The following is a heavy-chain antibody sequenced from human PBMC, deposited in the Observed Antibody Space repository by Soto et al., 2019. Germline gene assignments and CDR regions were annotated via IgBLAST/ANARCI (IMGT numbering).Heavy chain of an antibody. J-gene: IGHJ6*03. Sequence: EVQLVESGGGLVKPGGSLRLSCAASGFTFSSYSMNWVRQAPGKGLEWVSSISSSSSYIYYADSVKGRFTTSRDNAKNSLYLQMNSLRAEDTAVYYCARGGDCSGGSCYLGHYYYYMDVWGKGTTVTVSS. CDR3: ARGGDCSGGSCYLGHYYYYMDV. CDR1: GFTFSSYS. D-gene: IGHD2-15*01. V-gene: IGHV3-21*01. CDR2: ISSSSSYI.